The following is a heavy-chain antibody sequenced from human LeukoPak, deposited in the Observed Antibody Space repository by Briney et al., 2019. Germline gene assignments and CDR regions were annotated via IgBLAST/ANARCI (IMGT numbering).Heavy chain of an antibody. CDR3: AREGPSFGVIPPPI. CDR1: GGSISSGGYY. D-gene: IGHD3-3*01. V-gene: IGHV4-31*03. Sequence: PSETLSLTCTVSGGSISSGGYYWSWIRQHPGKGLEWIGYIYYSGSTYYNPSLKSRVTISVDTYKNQFSLKLSSVTAADTAVYYCAREGPSFGVIPPPIWGQGTMVTVSS. J-gene: IGHJ3*02. CDR2: IYYSGST.